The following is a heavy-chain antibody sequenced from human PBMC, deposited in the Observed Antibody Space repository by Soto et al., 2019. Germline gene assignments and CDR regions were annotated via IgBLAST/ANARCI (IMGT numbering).Heavy chain of an antibody. Sequence: GASVKVSCKASGYTFTGYYMHWVRQAPGQGLEWMGWINPNSGGTNYAQKFQGWVTMTRDTSISTAYMELSRLRSDDTAVYYCARDRPKVQDYCTNGVCYTGYYYYGMEVWGQGTTVTVSS. V-gene: IGHV1-2*04. J-gene: IGHJ6*02. CDR3: ARDRPKVQDYCTNGVCYTGYYYYGMEV. D-gene: IGHD2-8*01. CDR1: GYTFTGYY. CDR2: INPNSGGT.